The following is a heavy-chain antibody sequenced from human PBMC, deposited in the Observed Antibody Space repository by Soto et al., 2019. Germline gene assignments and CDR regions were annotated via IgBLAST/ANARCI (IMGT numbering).Heavy chain of an antibody. CDR3: AKDLEDSYYDILTGTDY. V-gene: IGHV3-23*01. Sequence: PGGSLRLSCAASGFTFSSYAMSWVRQAPGKGLEWVSAISGSGGSTYYADSVKGRFTISRDNSKNTLYLQMNSLRAEDTAVYYCAKDLEDSYYDILTGTDYWGQGTLVNVSS. J-gene: IGHJ4*02. CDR2: ISGSGGST. CDR1: GFTFSSYA. D-gene: IGHD3-9*01.